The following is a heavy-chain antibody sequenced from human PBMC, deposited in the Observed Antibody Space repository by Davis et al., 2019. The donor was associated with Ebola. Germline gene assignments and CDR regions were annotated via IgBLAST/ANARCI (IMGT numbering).Heavy chain of an antibody. CDR3: ARGWLRTGFDC. J-gene: IGHJ4*02. CDR2: TYYNSKWYN. D-gene: IGHD3/OR15-3a*01. Sequence: HSQTLSLTCAISGDTVSINSGGWNWIRQSPSRGLEWLGRTYYNSKWYNDYAPSVKSRITINPDTSKNQFSLHLNSVTPEDTAVYYCARGWLRTGFDCWGQGTLVTVSS. CDR1: GDTVSINSGG. V-gene: IGHV6-1*01.